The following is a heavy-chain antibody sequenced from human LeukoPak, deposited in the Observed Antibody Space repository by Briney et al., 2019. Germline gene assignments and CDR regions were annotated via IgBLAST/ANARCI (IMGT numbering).Heavy chain of an antibody. Sequence: AASVKVSCTASGYIFTDYYMHWVRQAPGQELGWMGRINPNSGGTNYAQKFQGRVTMTRDTSTSTAYTELSSLRSEDTAVYYCARVMGYGFADYWGQGTLVTVSS. D-gene: IGHD5-12*01. J-gene: IGHJ4*02. V-gene: IGHV1/OR15-1*01. CDR2: INPNSGGT. CDR3: ARVMGYGFADY. CDR1: GYIFTDYY.